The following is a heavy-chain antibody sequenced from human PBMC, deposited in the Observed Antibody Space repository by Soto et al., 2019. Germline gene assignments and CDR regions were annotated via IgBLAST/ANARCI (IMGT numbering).Heavy chain of an antibody. V-gene: IGHV4-59*08. CDR2: IYYSGST. J-gene: IGHJ6*02. D-gene: IGHD6-6*01. CDR1: GGSISSYY. CDR3: ARAARLFPYYYYYGMDV. Sequence: SETLSLTCTVSGGSISSYYWSWIRQPPGKGLEWIGYIYYSGSTNYNPSLKSRVTISVDTSKNQFSLKLSSVTAADTAVYYCARAARLFPYYYYYGMDVWGQGTTVTVSS.